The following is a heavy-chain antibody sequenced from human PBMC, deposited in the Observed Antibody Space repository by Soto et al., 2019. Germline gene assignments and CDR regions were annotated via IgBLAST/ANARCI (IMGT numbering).Heavy chain of an antibody. Sequence: SGPTLVNPTQTLTLTCTFSGFSLSTSGMCVSWIRQPPGKALEWLALIDWDDDKYYSTSLKTRLTISKDTSKNQELLTMTNMDPVDTATYYCARIYYYCSGSYYDYRGQGTLVTVSS. CDR2: IDWDDDK. V-gene: IGHV2-70*01. J-gene: IGHJ4*02. CDR3: ARIYYYCSGSYYDY. D-gene: IGHD3-10*01. CDR1: GFSLSTSGMC.